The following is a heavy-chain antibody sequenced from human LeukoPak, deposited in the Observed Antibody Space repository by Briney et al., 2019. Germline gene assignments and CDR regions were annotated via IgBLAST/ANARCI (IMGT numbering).Heavy chain of an antibody. CDR3: ARDLPAAVD. J-gene: IGHJ4*02. V-gene: IGHV3-48*03. Sequence: PGGSLRLSCAASGFTFSSYEMNWVRQAPGKGLEWVSYISSTGGAKHYADSVKGRFTISRDNAKNSLYLQMNSLRAEDTAVYYCARDLPAAVDWGQGTLVTVSS. D-gene: IGHD2-2*01. CDR2: ISSTGGAK. CDR1: GFTFSSYE.